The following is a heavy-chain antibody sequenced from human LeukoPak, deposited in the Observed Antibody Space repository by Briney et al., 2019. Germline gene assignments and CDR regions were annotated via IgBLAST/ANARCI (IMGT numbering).Heavy chain of an antibody. Sequence: GGCLRLSCAASGFTFSSYWVSWVRQAPGKGLEWVANIKQDGTEKYYVDSVKGRFTISRDNAKNSLYLQMNSLRAEDTAVYYCAREKLVVVTNWGQGTLVTVSS. CDR2: IKQDGTEK. J-gene: IGHJ4*02. CDR3: AREKLVVVTN. CDR1: GFTFSSYW. V-gene: IGHV3-7*01. D-gene: IGHD3-22*01.